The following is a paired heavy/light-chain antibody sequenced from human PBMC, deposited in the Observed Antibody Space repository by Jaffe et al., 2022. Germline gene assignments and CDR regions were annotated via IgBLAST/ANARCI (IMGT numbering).Heavy chain of an antibody. CDR3: ARGPRTYYYDSSGYPPDY. D-gene: IGHD3-22*01. J-gene: IGHJ4*02. Sequence: QVQVQESGPGLVKPSETLSLTCTVSGGSINNYYWSWIRQPPGKGLEWIGYIYYSGSTNYNPSLKSRVTISVDTSKNQFSLKLSSVTAADTAVYYCARGPRTYYYDSSGYPPDYWGQGTLVTVSS. CDR2: IYYSGST. CDR1: GGSINNYY. V-gene: IGHV4-59*01.
Light chain of an antibody. Sequence: EIVLTQSPGTLSLSPGERATLSCRASQSVSSNYLAWYQQKPGQAPRLLIYGASSRATGIPDRFSGSGSGTDFTLTISRLEPEDFAVYYCQQYGSSPPITFGQGTRLEIK. J-gene: IGKJ5*01. V-gene: IGKV3-20*01. CDR1: QSVSSNY. CDR2: GAS. CDR3: QQYGSSPPIT.